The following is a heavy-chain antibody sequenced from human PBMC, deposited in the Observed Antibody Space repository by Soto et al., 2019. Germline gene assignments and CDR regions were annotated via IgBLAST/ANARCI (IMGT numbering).Heavy chain of an antibody. J-gene: IGHJ4*02. CDR3: ARDVGLDSDDFFAY. D-gene: IGHD3-9*01. CDR2: IRGDGGQT. Sequence: PWGSLRLSCTASGFTFSSYGMGWVRQAPGKGLQWVSTIRGDGGQTHYTDSVKGRFSISRDNSKNTVYLQMDSLRAEDTAMYFCARDVGLDSDDFFAYWGQGT. CDR1: GFTFSSYG. V-gene: IGHV3-23*01.